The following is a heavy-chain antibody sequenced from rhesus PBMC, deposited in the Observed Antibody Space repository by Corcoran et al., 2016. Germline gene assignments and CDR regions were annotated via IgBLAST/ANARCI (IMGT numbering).Heavy chain of an antibody. J-gene: IGHJ6*01. Sequence: QVQLQESGPGLVKPSETLSLTCAVSGGSISSSKWWSWIRQPPGQGLAWSGYISGSSGSTYYNPSLKSRVTISTDTSKNQFSLKLSSVTAADTAVYYCARELYSSWSDMRYYYGLDSWGQGVVVTVSS. CDR3: ARELYSSWSDMRYYYGLDS. V-gene: IGHV4-65*01. CDR1: GGSISSSKW. D-gene: IGHD6-13*01. CDR2: ISGSSGST.